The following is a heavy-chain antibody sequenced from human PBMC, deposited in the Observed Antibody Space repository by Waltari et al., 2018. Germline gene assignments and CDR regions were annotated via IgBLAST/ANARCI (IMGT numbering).Heavy chain of an antibody. J-gene: IGHJ4*02. D-gene: IGHD1-26*01. CDR1: GGTFSSYA. CDR2: IVPILGKA. V-gene: IGHV1-69*05. CDR3: ARSEGSYYPYVSGFDY. Sequence: QVQLVQSGAEVKKPGSSVKVSCKASGGTFSSYAISWVRQAPGQGLEWMGGIVPILGKANYAQRFLGSVTNTTDESTSTAYMELSSVRSEDTAVYYCARSEGSYYPYVSGFDYWGQGTLVTVSS.